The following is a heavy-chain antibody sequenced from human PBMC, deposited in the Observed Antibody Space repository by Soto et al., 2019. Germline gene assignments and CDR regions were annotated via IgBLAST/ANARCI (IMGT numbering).Heavy chain of an antibody. CDR2: ISWNSGSI. CDR3: AKEGTTSWGGWFDP. CDR1: GFTFDDYA. J-gene: IGHJ5*02. V-gene: IGHV3-9*01. Sequence: EVQLVESGGGLVQPGRSLRLSCAASGFTFDDYAMHWVRQAPGKGLEWVSGISWNSGSIAYADSVKGRFTISRDNAKKSLYLQMNSLRPEDTDLYYCAKEGTTSWGGWFDPWGQGTLVTVSS. D-gene: IGHD2-2*01.